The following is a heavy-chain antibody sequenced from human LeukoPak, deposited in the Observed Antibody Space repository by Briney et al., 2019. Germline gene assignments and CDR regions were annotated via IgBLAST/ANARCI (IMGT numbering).Heavy chain of an antibody. CDR1: GVSISSYY. CDR3: ARERGNLRGDAFDI. V-gene: IGHV4-4*07. Sequence: SETLSLTCTVSGVSISSYYWTWIRQPAGKGVEWNGRIYSSGNTNYNPSLESRVTMSIDTSKNQFSLKLSSVTAADTAVYYCARERGNLRGDAFDIWGQGTMVTVSS. J-gene: IGHJ3*02. D-gene: IGHD1-26*01. CDR2: IYSSGNT.